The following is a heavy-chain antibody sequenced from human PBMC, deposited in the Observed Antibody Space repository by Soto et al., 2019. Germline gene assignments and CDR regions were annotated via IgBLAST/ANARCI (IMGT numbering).Heavy chain of an antibody. Sequence: QVQLQESGPGLVKPSGTLSLICAVSGDSISRSYWWSWVRQPPGKGLEWIGEIYHSGSTNYNPSLRRRVTRSVDKSKNQFSLNLSSVTAADTAIYYCARDPGTVTTFARVGGRFDYWGQGTLVTVSS. CDR3: ARDPGTVTTFARVGGRFDY. D-gene: IGHD4-17*01. CDR2: IYHSGST. CDR1: GDSISRSYW. J-gene: IGHJ4*02. V-gene: IGHV4-4*02.